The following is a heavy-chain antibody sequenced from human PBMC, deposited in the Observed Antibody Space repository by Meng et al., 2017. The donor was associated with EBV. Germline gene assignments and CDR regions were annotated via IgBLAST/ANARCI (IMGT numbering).Heavy chain of an antibody. CDR2: IIPAGGNT. J-gene: IGHJ4*02. Sequence: QGQLLQSGAGVKKPGASVKVSCKASGYTFTSYYLHWVRQAPGQGLEWMGIIIPAGGNTNYAQKFRGRFTMTRDTSTSTVYMDLSILTSEDTAVYYCVRELVGGTFDYWGQGTLVTVSS. CDR1: GYTFTSYY. D-gene: IGHD1/OR15-1a*01. CDR3: VRELVGGTFDY. V-gene: IGHV1-46*01.